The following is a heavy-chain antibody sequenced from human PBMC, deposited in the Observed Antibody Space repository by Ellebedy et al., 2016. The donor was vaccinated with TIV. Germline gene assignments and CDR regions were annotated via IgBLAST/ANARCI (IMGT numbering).Heavy chain of an antibody. Sequence: GESLKISCAASGFPFSTYAMSWVRQAPGKGLEWVSVLSGSGGSTYYADSVKGRFTISRDNSKNTLYLQMNSLRAEDTAVYYCARYAVGAYYFDYWGQGTLVTVSS. CDR2: LSGSGGST. D-gene: IGHD2-8*01. V-gene: IGHV3-23*01. J-gene: IGHJ4*02. CDR1: GFPFSTYA. CDR3: ARYAVGAYYFDY.